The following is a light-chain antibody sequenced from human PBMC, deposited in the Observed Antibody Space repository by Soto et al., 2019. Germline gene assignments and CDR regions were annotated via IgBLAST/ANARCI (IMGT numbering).Light chain of an antibody. CDR3: SSYTSSSTLLYV. V-gene: IGLV2-14*01. CDR2: DVS. J-gene: IGLJ1*01. CDR1: SSDVGGYNY. Sequence: QSALTQPASVSGSPGQSITISCTGTSSDVGGYNYVSWYQQHPGKAPKLMIYDVSNRPSGVSNRFSGSKSGNTASLTISGRQADDEADYYCSSYTSSSTLLYVFGTGTKVTVL.